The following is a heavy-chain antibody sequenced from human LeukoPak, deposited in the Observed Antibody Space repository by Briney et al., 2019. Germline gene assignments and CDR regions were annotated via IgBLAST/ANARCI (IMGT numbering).Heavy chain of an antibody. D-gene: IGHD3-22*01. V-gene: IGHV3-48*01. J-gene: IGHJ4*02. CDR1: GFTFSSYS. CDR2: ISSSSSTI. Sequence: PGGSLRLSCAASGFTFSSYSMNWVRQAPGKGLEWVSYISSSSSTIYYADSVKGRFTVSRDNAKNSLYLQMNSLRAEDTAVYYCARGRFRYDSSGYQVDYWGQGTLVTVSS. CDR3: ARGRFRYDSSGYQVDY.